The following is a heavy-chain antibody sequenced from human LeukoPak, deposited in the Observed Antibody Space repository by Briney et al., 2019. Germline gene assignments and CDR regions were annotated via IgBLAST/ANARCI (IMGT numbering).Heavy chain of an antibody. CDR1: GGSISSYY. V-gene: IGHV4-59*08. J-gene: IGHJ3*02. CDR2: IYYSGST. Sequence: SETLSLTCTVSGGSISSYYWSWIRQPPGQGLEWIGYIYYSGSTNYNPSLKSRVTISVDTSKNQFSLKLSSVTAADTAVYFCARGPYSYDSSGAFDIWGQGTMVTVSS. D-gene: IGHD3-22*01. CDR3: ARGPYSYDSSGAFDI.